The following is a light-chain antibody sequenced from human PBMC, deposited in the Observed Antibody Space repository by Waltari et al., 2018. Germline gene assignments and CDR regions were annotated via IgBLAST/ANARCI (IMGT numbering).Light chain of an antibody. J-gene: IGKJ5*01. CDR3: QQYYSSPPT. CDR1: QSISDSFNHRNY. V-gene: IGKV4-1*01. Sequence: DIVMTQSPDSLSVSPGERATINCQASQSISDSFNHRNYLAWYQQKPGQPSKLLISWASTRESGVPARISGIGSGTDFSLTISSLQADDVAVYYCQQYYSSPPTFGQGTRLEMK. CDR2: WAS.